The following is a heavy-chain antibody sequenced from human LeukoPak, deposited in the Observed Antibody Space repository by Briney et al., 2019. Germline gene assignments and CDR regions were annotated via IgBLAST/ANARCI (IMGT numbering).Heavy chain of an antibody. CDR3: ARDGGSGWRGTVRF. D-gene: IGHD6-19*01. V-gene: IGHV3-30*03. CDR1: GFTFSTYG. CDR2: TAFNGSNNDYVT. Sequence: GRSLRLSCAASGFTFSTYGMHWVRQAPGKGLERVAVTAFNGSNNDYVTSYANSVKGRFTISRDNSKNTLYLQMSSLRAEDTAVYYCARDGGSGWRGTVRFWGQGTMLIVSS. J-gene: IGHJ3*01.